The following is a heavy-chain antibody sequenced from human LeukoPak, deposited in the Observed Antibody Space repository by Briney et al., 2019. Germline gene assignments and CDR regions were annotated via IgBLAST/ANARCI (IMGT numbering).Heavy chain of an antibody. J-gene: IGHJ4*02. CDR3: AREYGDYVYY. Sequence: GGSLRLSCAASGFTVSSNYMRWVRQAPGKGLEWVSVIYSGGTTYYADSVKGRFTISRDNSKNTLYLQMNSLRAEDTAAYYCAREYGDYVYYWGQGTLVTVSS. CDR1: GFTVSSNY. D-gene: IGHD4-17*01. V-gene: IGHV3-66*01. CDR2: IYSGGTT.